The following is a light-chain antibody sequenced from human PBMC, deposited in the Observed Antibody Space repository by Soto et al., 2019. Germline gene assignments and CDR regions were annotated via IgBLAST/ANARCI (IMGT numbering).Light chain of an antibody. CDR1: QSVRSSF. CDR3: QQYGSSPYT. V-gene: IGKV3-20*01. Sequence: EIVVTQSPGTLSLSPGERATLSCRASQSVRSSFLAWYQQKPGQAPRLLIYGASSRATGIPDRFSGSGSGTDFPLTISRLEPEDFAVYYCQQYGSSPYTFGQGTKLEIK. J-gene: IGKJ2*01. CDR2: GAS.